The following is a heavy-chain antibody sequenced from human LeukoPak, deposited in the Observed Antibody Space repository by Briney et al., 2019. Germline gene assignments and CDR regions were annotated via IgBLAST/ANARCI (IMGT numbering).Heavy chain of an antibody. J-gene: IGHJ4*02. CDR2: IVTAGDT. CDR3: VRLYPYDSSGYYYDY. CDR1: GFTFTNYG. V-gene: IGHV3-13*01. D-gene: IGHD3-22*01. Sequence: GGSLRLSCAASGFTFTNYGMHWVRQAIAKGLDGVSGIVTAGDTYYPRSVKGRFTISRENAKNSMYLQMTSMRAGETAVYYCVRLYPYDSSGYYYDYWGQGTLVTVSS.